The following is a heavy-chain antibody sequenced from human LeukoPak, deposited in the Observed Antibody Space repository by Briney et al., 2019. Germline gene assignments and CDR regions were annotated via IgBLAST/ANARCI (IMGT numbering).Heavy chain of an antibody. CDR3: ARVGILTGYYDY. CDR1: GGSINSGGYS. Sequence: SQTLSLTCAVSGGSINSGGYSWSWIRQPPGKGLEWIGYIYESGSTYYNPSLKSRVTMSLDRSKRQISLKLSSVTAADTAVYYCARVGILTGYYDYWGQGTLVTVSS. CDR2: IYESGST. V-gene: IGHV4-30-2*01. D-gene: IGHD3-9*01. J-gene: IGHJ4*02.